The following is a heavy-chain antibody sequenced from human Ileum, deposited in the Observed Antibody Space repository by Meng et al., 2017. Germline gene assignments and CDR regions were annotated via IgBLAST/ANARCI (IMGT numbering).Heavy chain of an antibody. CDR3: ARRSGRDGYNYWFLDY. CDR2: IYPGDSDT. Sequence: GESLKISCKGSGYSFTSYWIGWVRQMPGKGLEWMGIIYPGDSDTRYSPSFQGQVTISADKSISTAYLQWSSLKASDTAMYYCARRSGRDGYNYWFLDYWGQGTLVTVSS. J-gene: IGHJ4*02. CDR1: GYSFTSYW. V-gene: IGHV5-51*01. D-gene: IGHD5-24*01.